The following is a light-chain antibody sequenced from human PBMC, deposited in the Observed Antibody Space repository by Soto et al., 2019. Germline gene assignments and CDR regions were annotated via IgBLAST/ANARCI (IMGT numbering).Light chain of an antibody. V-gene: IGKV1-39*01. CDR3: QQSYSTPPWT. J-gene: IGKJ1*01. CDR1: QSISRY. Sequence: DIVMTQSPSSLSASLGDRVTITCRASQSISRYLNWYQQKPGKAPMLLIYAASTLQSGVPSRFSGSGSGTDFTLPISSLQPEDFAAYYCQQSYSTPPWTFGQGTKVEIK. CDR2: AAS.